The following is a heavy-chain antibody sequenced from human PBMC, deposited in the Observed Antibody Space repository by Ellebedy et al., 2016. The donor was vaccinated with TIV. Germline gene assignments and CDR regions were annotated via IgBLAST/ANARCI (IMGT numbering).Heavy chain of an antibody. Sequence: GSLRLSXAVYGGSFRGYYWSWIRQPPGKGLEWIGEINHSGSTNYNPSLKSRVTISVDTSKNQFSLKLSSVTAADTAVYYCARGRRNWFDPWGQGTLVTVSS. CDR1: GGSFRGYY. CDR3: ARGRRNWFDP. CDR2: INHSGST. V-gene: IGHV4-34*01. J-gene: IGHJ5*02.